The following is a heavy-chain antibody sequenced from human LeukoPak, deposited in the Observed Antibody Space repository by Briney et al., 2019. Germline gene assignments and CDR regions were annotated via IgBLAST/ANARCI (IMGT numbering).Heavy chain of an antibody. CDR1: GYTFTSYD. D-gene: IGHD3-10*01. V-gene: IGHV1-8*01. CDR3: ACLLRGSILGGYYYGMDV. CDR2: MNPNSGNT. Sequence: GASVTVSCTASGYTFTSYDINWVRQAPGQGLEWMGWMNPNSGNTGYAQTFQGRVTMTRNTSISTAYMELSSLRSEDTAVYYCACLLRGSILGGYYYGMDVWGQGTTVTVSS. J-gene: IGHJ6*02.